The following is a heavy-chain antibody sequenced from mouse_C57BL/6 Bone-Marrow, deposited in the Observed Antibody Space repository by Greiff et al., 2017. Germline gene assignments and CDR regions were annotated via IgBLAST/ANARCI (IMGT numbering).Heavy chain of an antibody. CDR3: ARLFITTVVYIDY. CDR2: ISSGGSST. D-gene: IGHD1-1*01. Sequence: EVKLVESGGDLVKPGGSLKLSCAASGFSFSSYGMSWVRQTPVKRLEWVATISSGGSSTYYPDIVKGRVTISRDKAKNTMYLQMSSLKSEDTAMYYCARLFITTVVYIDYWDQGTTLTVSS. J-gene: IGHJ2*01. V-gene: IGHV5-6*01. CDR1: GFSFSSYG.